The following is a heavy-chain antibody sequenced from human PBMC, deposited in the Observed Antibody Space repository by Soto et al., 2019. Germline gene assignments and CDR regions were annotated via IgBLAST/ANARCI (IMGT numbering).Heavy chain of an antibody. D-gene: IGHD3-3*01. Sequence: HLVQSGAEVKQPGASVKVSCKASGYTFKDYFLHWVRQAPGQGLEWMGWINPNNGGTDYAQKFQGRGTMTRDTSISTAYMQVSGLRSGDTAVYYCARDPSPDFWSGYYDSWGQGTLITVSS. CDR1: GYTFKDYF. V-gene: IGHV1-2*02. CDR2: INPNNGGT. CDR3: ARDPSPDFWSGYYDS. J-gene: IGHJ5*01.